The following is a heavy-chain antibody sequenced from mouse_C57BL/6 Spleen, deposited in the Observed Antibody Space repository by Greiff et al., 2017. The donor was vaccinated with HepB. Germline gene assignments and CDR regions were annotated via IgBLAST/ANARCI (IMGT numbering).Heavy chain of an antibody. CDR1: GYTFTSYW. CDR2: IDTSDSET. Sequence: QVQLQQPGAELVRPGSSVKLSCKASGYTFTSYWMHWVKQRPIQGLEWIGNIDTSDSETHYNQKFKDKATLTVDKSSSTAYMQLSSLTSEDSAVYYCARRVAYYGIDGGYFDYWGQGPTLTVSS. D-gene: IGHD1-1*02. V-gene: IGHV1-52*01. J-gene: IGHJ2*01. CDR3: ARRVAYYGIDGGYFDY.